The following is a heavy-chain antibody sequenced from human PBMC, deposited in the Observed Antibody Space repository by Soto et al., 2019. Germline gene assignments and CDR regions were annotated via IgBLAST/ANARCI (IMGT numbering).Heavy chain of an antibody. J-gene: IGHJ3*02. Sequence: ASVKVSCKASGYTFTSYAMHWVRQAPGQRLEWMGWINAGNGITKYSQKFQGRVTITRDTSASTAYMELSSLRSEDTAVYYCARDPPYSSGWYIGYAFDIWGQGTMVTVSS. V-gene: IGHV1-3*01. CDR3: ARDPPYSSGWYIGYAFDI. D-gene: IGHD6-19*01. CDR2: INAGNGIT. CDR1: GYTFTSYA.